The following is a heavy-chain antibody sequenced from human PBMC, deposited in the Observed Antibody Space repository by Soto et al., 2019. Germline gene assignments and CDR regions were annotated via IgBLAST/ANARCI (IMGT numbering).Heavy chain of an antibody. Sequence: PGGSLRLSCAASGFTFSSYAMHWVRQAPGKGLEWVAVISYDGSNKYYADSVKGRFTISRDNSKNTLYLQMNSLRAEDTAVYYCARESLSGYYYGMDVWGQGTTVTVAS. CDR3: ARESLSGYYYGMDV. CDR1: GFTFSSYA. V-gene: IGHV3-30-3*01. J-gene: IGHJ6*02. D-gene: IGHD6-25*01. CDR2: ISYDGSNK.